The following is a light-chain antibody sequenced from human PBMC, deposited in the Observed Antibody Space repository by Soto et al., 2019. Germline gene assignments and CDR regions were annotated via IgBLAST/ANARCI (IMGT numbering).Light chain of an antibody. Sequence: DIQMTQSPSTLSASIGDRVTITCRASQSIGGELAWYQQKPGKAPKLLIYKASSLESGVPSTFSGSGSGTEFSLTVSSLQPDDFATYYCLQYDNYPLTFGGGTKVDIK. CDR1: QSIGGE. CDR2: KAS. V-gene: IGKV1-5*03. CDR3: LQYDNYPLT. J-gene: IGKJ4*01.